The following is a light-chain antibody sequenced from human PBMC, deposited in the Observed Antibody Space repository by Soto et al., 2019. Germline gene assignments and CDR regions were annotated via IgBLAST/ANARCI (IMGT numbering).Light chain of an antibody. CDR1: QGISSY. J-gene: IGKJ2*01. CDR3: QQLNSYPLT. V-gene: IGKV1-9*01. CDR2: AAS. Sequence: QLTQSPSFLSAAVGDRVTITFRASQGISSYLAWYQQKPGKAPNLLLYAASTLQSGVPSRFSGSGPWTEFTLTISSLQPETFANDYCQQLNSYPLTFGQGTKLESK.